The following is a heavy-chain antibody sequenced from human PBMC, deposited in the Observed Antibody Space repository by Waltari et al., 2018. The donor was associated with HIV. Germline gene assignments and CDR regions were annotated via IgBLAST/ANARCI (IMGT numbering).Heavy chain of an antibody. J-gene: IGHJ4*01. D-gene: IGHD2-2*01. CDR1: GGTFNSYA. CDR3: ARELGYCDVTGCYSSFDY. Sequence: QVQLVQSGAEAKRPGSSMKVSCKAPGGTFNSYAISWVRQAPGQGLEWMGGIIPMFGTVKYSPKFQGRVTITADKSTSTAYVELSSLTSEDTAIYYCARELGYCDVTGCYSSFDYWGQGTLVTVSS. V-gene: IGHV1-69*06. CDR2: IIPMFGTV.